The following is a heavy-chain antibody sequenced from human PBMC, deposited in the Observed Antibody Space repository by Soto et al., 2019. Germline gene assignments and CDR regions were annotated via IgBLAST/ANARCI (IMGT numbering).Heavy chain of an antibody. CDR3: AKDGSSDGGGGES. CDR2: IIPVFRTS. V-gene: IGHV1-69*18. Sequence: QVQLVQSGAELKKPGSSVKVSCSASGVTFSSYACTWVRQAPGQGLEWMGNIIPVFRTSNYAQGFQGRLTISADESTNTIYMELSSLRSEDTAVYFCAKDGSSDGGGGESWGEGTLVIVSS. CDR1: GVTFSSYA. J-gene: IGHJ4*02. D-gene: IGHD3-16*01.